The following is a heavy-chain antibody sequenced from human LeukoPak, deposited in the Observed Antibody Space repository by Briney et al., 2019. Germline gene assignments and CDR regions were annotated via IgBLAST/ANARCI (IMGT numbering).Heavy chain of an antibody. D-gene: IGHD3-22*01. CDR1: GYTFTSYG. CDR2: INPNSGGT. V-gene: IGHV1-2*02. Sequence: ASVKVSCKASGYTFTSYGISWVRQAPGQGLEWMGWINPNSGGTNYAQKFQGRVTMTRDTSISTAYMELSRLRSDDTAVYYCARVYDSSGYSLLDYWGQGTLVTVSS. J-gene: IGHJ4*02. CDR3: ARVYDSSGYSLLDY.